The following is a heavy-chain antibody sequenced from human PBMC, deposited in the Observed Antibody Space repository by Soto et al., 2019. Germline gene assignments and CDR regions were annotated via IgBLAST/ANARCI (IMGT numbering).Heavy chain of an antibody. D-gene: IGHD3-10*01. J-gene: IGHJ4*02. CDR3: AKGQGGSGSLTPRVDY. Sequence: EVQLLESVGGLVQPGGSLRLSCAASGFTFNNYAMTWVRQAPGNGLEWVSAIIGGGDTTTYADSVKGRFTVSRDGSKNTLYLQMSRLRAEDTALYYCAKGQGGSGSLTPRVDYWGQGNLVTVSS. V-gene: IGHV3-23*01. CDR1: GFTFNNYA. CDR2: IIGGGDTT.